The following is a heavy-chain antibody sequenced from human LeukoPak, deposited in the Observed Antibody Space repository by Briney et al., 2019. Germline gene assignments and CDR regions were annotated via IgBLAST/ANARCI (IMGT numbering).Heavy chain of an antibody. J-gene: IGHJ4*02. CDR1: GGSISSYY. CDR3: ARLAVAGTGGFDY. V-gene: IGHV4-59*12. D-gene: IGHD6-19*01. CDR2: IYYSGST. Sequence: PSETLSLTCTVSGGSISSYYWSWIRQPPGKGLEWIGYIYYSGSTNYNPSLKSRVTISVDTSKNQFSLKLSSVTAADTAVYYCARLAVAGTGGFDYWGQGTLVTVSS.